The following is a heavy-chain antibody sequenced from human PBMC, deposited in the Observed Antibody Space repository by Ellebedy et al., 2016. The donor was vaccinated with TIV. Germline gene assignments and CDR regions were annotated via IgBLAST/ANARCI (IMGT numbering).Heavy chain of an antibody. D-gene: IGHD3-10*01. J-gene: IGHJ5*02. Sequence: GSLRLSXAVYGGSFSGYYWSWIRQPPGKGLEWIGEINHSGSTNYNPSLKSRVTISVDTSKNQFSLKLSSVTAADTAVYYCARGGPYGRTRPNWFNPWGQGTLVTVSS. V-gene: IGHV4-34*01. CDR1: GGSFSGYY. CDR3: ARGGPYGRTRPNWFNP. CDR2: INHSGST.